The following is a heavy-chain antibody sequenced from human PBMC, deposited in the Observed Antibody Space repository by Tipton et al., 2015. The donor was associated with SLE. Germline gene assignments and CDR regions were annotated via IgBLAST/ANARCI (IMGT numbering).Heavy chain of an antibody. D-gene: IGHD1-1*01. J-gene: IGHJ6*02. V-gene: IGHV3-21*01. CDR1: GFTFSSYG. CDR2: ISSSSSYI. CDR3: ARSTGGDYYYGMYV. Sequence: SLRLSCAASGFTFSSYGMHWVRQAPGKGLEWVSSISSSSSYIYYAYSVKGRFNISRDNAKNSLYLQMNSLRAEDTAVYYCARSTGGDYYYGMYVWGQGTTVTVSS.